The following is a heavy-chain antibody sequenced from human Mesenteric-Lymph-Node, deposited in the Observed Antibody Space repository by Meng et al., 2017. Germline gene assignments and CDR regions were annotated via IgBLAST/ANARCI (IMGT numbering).Heavy chain of an antibody. V-gene: IGHV1-2*02. Sequence: ASVKVSCKASGYTFTGYYMHWVRQAPGQGLEWMGWINPNSGGTNYAQKFQGRVTMIRDTSISTAYMELSRLRSDDTAVYYCARDDYGGNSFNSRAFDIWGQGTMVTVSS. J-gene: IGHJ3*02. CDR1: GYTFTGYY. CDR2: INPNSGGT. D-gene: IGHD4-23*01. CDR3: ARDDYGGNSFNSRAFDI.